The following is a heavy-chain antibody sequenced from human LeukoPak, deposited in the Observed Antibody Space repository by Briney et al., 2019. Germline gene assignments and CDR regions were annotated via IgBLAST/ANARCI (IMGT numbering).Heavy chain of an antibody. J-gene: IGHJ6*03. Sequence: SETLSLTCTVSGGSISSFYWSWIRQPPGKGLEWIGYIYYSGSTNYNPSLKSRATISVDTSKNQFSLKLSSVTAADTAVYYCARSVEGYCRGGSCYYYSYYMDVWGKGTTVTVSS. CDR3: ARSVEGYCRGGSCYYYSYYMDV. CDR2: IYYSGST. V-gene: IGHV4-59*01. CDR1: GGSISSFY. D-gene: IGHD2-15*01.